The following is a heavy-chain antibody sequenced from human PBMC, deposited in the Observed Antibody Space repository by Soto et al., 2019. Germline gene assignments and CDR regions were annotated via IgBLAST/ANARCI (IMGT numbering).Heavy chain of an antibody. V-gene: IGHV3-48*01. D-gene: IGHD2-15*01. CDR1: GFTFSSYS. J-gene: IGHJ4*02. CDR2: ISSSSSTI. CDR3: ARKDCSGGSCYSHVAGTLDY. Sequence: GSLRLSCAASGFTFSSYSMNWVRQAPGKGLEWVSYISSSSSTIYYADSVKGRFTISRDNAKNSLYLQMNSLRAEDTAVYYCARKDCSGGSCYSHVAGTLDYWGQGTLVTVSS.